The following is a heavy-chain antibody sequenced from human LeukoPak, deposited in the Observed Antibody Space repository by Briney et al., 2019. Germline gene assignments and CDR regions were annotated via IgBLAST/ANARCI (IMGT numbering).Heavy chain of an antibody. Sequence: SETLSLTCTVSGGSISTYYWNWIRQPPGKGLEWIGYIYYSGSTNYNPSLKSRVTISVDTSKNQFSVKLSSVTAADTAVYYCARHGSDYYGSASYYTRFDPWGQGTLVTVSS. V-gene: IGHV4-59*08. D-gene: IGHD3-10*01. CDR3: ARHGSDYYGSASYYTRFDP. J-gene: IGHJ5*02. CDR1: GGSISTYY. CDR2: IYYSGST.